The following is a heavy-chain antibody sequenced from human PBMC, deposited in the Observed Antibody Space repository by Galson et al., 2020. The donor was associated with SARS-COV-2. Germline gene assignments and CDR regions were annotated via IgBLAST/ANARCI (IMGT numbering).Heavy chain of an antibody. J-gene: IGHJ4*02. V-gene: IGHV3-21*01. D-gene: IGHD6-13*01. CDR1: GFTFSSYS. CDR2: ISSSSSYI. Sequence: NSGGSLRLSCAASGFTFSSYSMNWVRQAPGKGLEWVSSISSSSSYIYYADSVKGRFTISRDNAKNSLYLQMNSLRAEDTAVYYCAREDGIAAAGTPIDYWGQGTLVTVSS. CDR3: AREDGIAAAGTPIDY.